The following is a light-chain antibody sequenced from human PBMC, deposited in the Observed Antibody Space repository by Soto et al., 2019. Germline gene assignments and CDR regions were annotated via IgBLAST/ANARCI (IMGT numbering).Light chain of an antibody. CDR1: QSISPW. V-gene: IGKV1-5*03. J-gene: IGKJ4*01. CDR2: KAS. CDR3: KQYITSPLT. Sequence: DIQMTQSPSTLSASVGDSVTITCRASQSISPWLAWYQQKPGKAPTLLIYKASSLEGGVPSRFSGSGSGTDFNITISSLQPDDFATYYCKQYITSPLTFGGGTRVEIK.